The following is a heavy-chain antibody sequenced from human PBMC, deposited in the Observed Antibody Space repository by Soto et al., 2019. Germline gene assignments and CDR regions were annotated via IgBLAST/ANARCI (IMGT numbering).Heavy chain of an antibody. CDR1: GGSISDYY. V-gene: IGHV4-59*01. J-gene: IGHJ6*02. CDR2: IYYSGST. Sequence: PSETLSLTCTVSGGSISDYYWSWIRQPPGKGLEWNGYIYYSGSTNYNPSLKSRVTISVDTSKNQFSLKLSSVTAADTAVYYCARDAYYGMDVWGQGTPVTVSS. CDR3: ARDAYYGMDV.